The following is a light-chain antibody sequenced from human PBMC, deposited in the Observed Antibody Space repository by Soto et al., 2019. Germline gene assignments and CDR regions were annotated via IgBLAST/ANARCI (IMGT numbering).Light chain of an antibody. CDR2: LEGSGSY. V-gene: IGLV4-60*02. J-gene: IGLJ3*02. CDR3: ETWDFNTRV. Sequence: QPVLTQSSSASASLGSSVKLTCTLSSRHSSYIIAWHQQQPGKAPRYLMKLEGSGSYNKGSGVPDRFSGSSSGADRYLTISNLQFEDEADYYCETWDFNTRVFGGGTQLTVL. CDR1: SRHSSYI.